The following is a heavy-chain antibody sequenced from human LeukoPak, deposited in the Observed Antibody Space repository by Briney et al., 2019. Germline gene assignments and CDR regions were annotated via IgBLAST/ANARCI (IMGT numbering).Heavy chain of an antibody. CDR2: MNPNSGTT. Sequence: ASVKVSCKASGYTFTSYDINWVRQATGQGPEWMGWMNPNSGTTGYAQKFQGRVTMTRNTSISTAYMELSSLRSEDTAVYYCARGALDGDYVPSDYWGQGTLVTVSS. V-gene: IGHV1-8*01. J-gene: IGHJ4*02. CDR1: GYTFTSYD. D-gene: IGHD4-17*01. CDR3: ARGALDGDYVPSDY.